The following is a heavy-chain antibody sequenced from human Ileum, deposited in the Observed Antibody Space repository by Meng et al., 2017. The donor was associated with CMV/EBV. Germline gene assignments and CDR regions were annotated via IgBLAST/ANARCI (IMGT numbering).Heavy chain of an antibody. Sequence: VKVSCKASEYTFFGYYIDWVRQAPGQGLEWMGWINPSTGDANYIQKLQGRVTLTRDTSIATVYMELSSLTSDDTATYYCIRGGTIAGDPAGFDPWGQGTLVTVSS. CDR3: IRGGTIAGDPAGFDP. D-gene: IGHD3-16*01. CDR2: INPSTGDA. J-gene: IGHJ5*02. CDR1: EYTFFGYY. V-gene: IGHV1-2*02.